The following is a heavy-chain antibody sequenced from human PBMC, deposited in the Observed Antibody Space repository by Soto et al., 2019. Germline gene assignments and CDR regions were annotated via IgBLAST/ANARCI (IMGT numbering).Heavy chain of an antibody. CDR1: GGSFTSNNW. D-gene: IGHD1-7*01. CDR2: IYRTGST. CDR3: ASRDPGTSVDY. V-gene: IGHV4-4*02. Sequence: ETLSLTCAVSGGSFTSNNWWTWVRQPPGQGLEWIGEIYRTGSTNYNPSLKSRVTMSLDKSENQFSLKVTSLTAADTAVYYCASRDPGTSVDYWGQGTLVTVSS. J-gene: IGHJ4*02.